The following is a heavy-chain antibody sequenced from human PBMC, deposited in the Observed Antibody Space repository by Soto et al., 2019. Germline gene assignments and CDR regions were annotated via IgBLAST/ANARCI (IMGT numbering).Heavy chain of an antibody. J-gene: IGHJ6*02. Sequence: QVQLVQSGAEVRKPGSSVKVSCKASGGSLSSYGISWVRQAPGQGLEWVGGIIPFSGTANYAQTLQDRVTIIADESTSTAYMELSVLRSEDTAQYFWARESINAIFGVVVSYGMDVWGQGTTVTVSS. D-gene: IGHD3-3*01. CDR3: ARESINAIFGVVVSYGMDV. CDR1: GGSLSSYG. CDR2: IIPFSGTA. V-gene: IGHV1-69*01.